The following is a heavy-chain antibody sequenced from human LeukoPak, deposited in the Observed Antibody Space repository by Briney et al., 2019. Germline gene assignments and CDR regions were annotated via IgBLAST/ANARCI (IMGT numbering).Heavy chain of an antibody. V-gene: IGHV3-30*02. Sequence: PGGSLRLSCAASGLTFSSYGMHWVRQAPGKGLEWVAFIRYDGSDKYYADSVKGRFTISRDNSKNTLYLQMNSLRAEDTAVYYCAKDRDYGDYLFDYWGQGTLVTVSS. CDR3: AKDRDYGDYLFDY. D-gene: IGHD4-17*01. CDR2: IRYDGSDK. J-gene: IGHJ4*02. CDR1: GLTFSSYG.